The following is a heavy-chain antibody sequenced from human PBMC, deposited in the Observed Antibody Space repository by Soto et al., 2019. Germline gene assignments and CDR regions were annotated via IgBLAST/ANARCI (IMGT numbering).Heavy chain of an antibody. CDR2: IDPSDSYT. Sequence: EVQLVQSGAEVKKPGESLRISCKGSGFTFTRHWISWVRQMPGGGLEWMGKIDPSDSYTNYSPSFHGHVTISADKSINTAYLQWSGLQASDTAMYYCARSLAYCTGSTCYKGYGMDVWGPGTRVIVSS. CDR3: ARSLAYCTGSTCYKGYGMDV. D-gene: IGHD2-8*02. CDR1: GFTFTRHW. J-gene: IGHJ6*02. V-gene: IGHV5-10-1*03.